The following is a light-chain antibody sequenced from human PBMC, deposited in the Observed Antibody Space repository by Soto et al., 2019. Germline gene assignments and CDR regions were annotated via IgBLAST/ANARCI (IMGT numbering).Light chain of an antibody. CDR3: QQSRNYPWT. CDR1: QSIDFY. Sequence: DIQMTQSPSTLSTSLGDRVTITCRASQSIDFYLAWYQQKPGKAPKLLIYEASNLESGVPSRFSGSGYGTEFTLTLSSLQPDDFATYYCQQSRNYPWTFGQGTKVDIK. CDR2: EAS. V-gene: IGKV1-5*03. J-gene: IGKJ1*01.